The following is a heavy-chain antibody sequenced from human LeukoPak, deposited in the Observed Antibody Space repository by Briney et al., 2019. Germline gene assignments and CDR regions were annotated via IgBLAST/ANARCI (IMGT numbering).Heavy chain of an antibody. CDR3: ARAEYYYGSGSYDS. D-gene: IGHD3-10*01. CDR1: GGSISSGGYS. J-gene: IGHJ4*02. V-gene: IGHV4-30-4*07. Sequence: SETLSLTCAVSGGSISSGGYSWSWIPQPPGKGLEWIGYIYHNGSTYYNPSLKSRVTISEDTSKNQFSLKLSSVTAADTAVYYCARAEYYYGSGSYDSWGQGTLVTVSS. CDR2: IYHNGST.